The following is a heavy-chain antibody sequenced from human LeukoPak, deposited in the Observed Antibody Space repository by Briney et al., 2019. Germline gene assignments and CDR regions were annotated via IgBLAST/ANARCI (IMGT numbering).Heavy chain of an antibody. V-gene: IGHV3-30*02. CDR2: IRYDGSNK. CDR1: GFTFSSSD. Sequence: GGSLRLSCAASGFTFSSSDMHWVRQAPGKGLEWVAFIRYDGSNKYYADSVKGRFTISRDLSKNTLYLQMNSLRAEDTAVYYCARDVDYGSGTPIGYWGQGTLVTVSS. J-gene: IGHJ4*02. CDR3: ARDVDYGSGTPIGY. D-gene: IGHD3-10*01.